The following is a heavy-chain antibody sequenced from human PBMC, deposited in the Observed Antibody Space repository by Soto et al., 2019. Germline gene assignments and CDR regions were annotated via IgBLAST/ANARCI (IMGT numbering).Heavy chain of an antibody. CDR3: AHNRIVASAGTGYFDY. J-gene: IGHJ4*02. V-gene: IGHV2-5*02. Sequence: QITLKESGPTLVKPTQTLTLTCTFSGFALNTYGVAVAWIRQPPGKALEWIALIYCDDDKRSSPSLKSRRTIAKDTSKNQVVLTMTNMDPVDTATYYCAHNRIVASAGTGYFDYWGQGTLVTVSS. CDR2: IYCDDDK. D-gene: IGHD6-13*01. CDR1: GFALNTYGVA.